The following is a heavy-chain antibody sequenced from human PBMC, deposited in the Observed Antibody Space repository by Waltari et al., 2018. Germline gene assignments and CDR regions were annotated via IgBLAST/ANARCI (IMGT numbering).Heavy chain of an antibody. CDR3: ARLGRDGYNFDY. D-gene: IGHD5-12*01. J-gene: IGHJ4*02. CDR2: IIPIFGTA. Sequence: QVQLVQSGAEVKKPGSSVKVSCKASGGTFSSYAISWVRQAPGQGLEWMGRIIPIFGTANYAQKSQGRVTITADKSTSTAYMELSSLRSEDTAVYYCARLGRDGYNFDYWGQGTLVTVSS. CDR1: GGTFSSYA. V-gene: IGHV1-69*08.